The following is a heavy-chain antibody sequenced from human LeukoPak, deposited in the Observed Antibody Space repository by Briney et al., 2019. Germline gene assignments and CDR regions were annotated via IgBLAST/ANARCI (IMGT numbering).Heavy chain of an antibody. V-gene: IGHV1-69*05. CDR1: GGTFISYA. CDR2: IIPIFGTA. CDR3: ARDDLPYYGSGRSFDY. D-gene: IGHD3-10*01. J-gene: IGHJ4*02. Sequence: SVKVSRKASGGTFISYAISWVRQAPGQGVEWVGGIIPIFGTANYEEKFQGRVTITTDESTSTAYMELSSLRYEDTAVYYCARDDLPYYGSGRSFDYWGQGTLVTVSS.